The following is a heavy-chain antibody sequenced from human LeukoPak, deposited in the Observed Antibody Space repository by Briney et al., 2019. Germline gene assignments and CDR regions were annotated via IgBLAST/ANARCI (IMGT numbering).Heavy chain of an antibody. J-gene: IGHJ4*02. Sequence: GGSLRLSCAASGFTFSSYAMSWVRQAPGKGMEWVSTISGSGGSAYYADSVEGRFTISRDNSKNTLYLQLSSLRAEDTALYYCAKRPYCSGTVCYHIDYWGQGTLVTVSS. CDR2: ISGSGGSA. CDR1: GFTFSSYA. CDR3: AKRPYCSGTVCYHIDY. V-gene: IGHV3-23*01. D-gene: IGHD2-15*01.